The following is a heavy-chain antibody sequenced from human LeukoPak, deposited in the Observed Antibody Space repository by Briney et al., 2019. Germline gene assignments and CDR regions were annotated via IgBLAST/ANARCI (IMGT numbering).Heavy chain of an antibody. Sequence: GGSLRLSCAASGFTFSDYYMSWIRQAPGKGLEWVSYTSSSGSTIYYADSVKGRFTISRDNAKNSLSLQMSSLRVEDTAVYYCTRKLSPPDYWGQGTLVTVSS. CDR1: GFTFSDYY. CDR3: TRKLSPPDY. D-gene: IGHD4-23*01. CDR2: TSSSGSTI. J-gene: IGHJ4*02. V-gene: IGHV3-11*04.